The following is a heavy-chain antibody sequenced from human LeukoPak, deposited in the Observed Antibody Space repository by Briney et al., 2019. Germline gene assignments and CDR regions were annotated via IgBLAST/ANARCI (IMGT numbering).Heavy chain of an antibody. CDR1: GFTFSSYG. CDR2: IRYDGSNK. V-gene: IGHV3-30*02. J-gene: IGHJ4*02. CDR3: AKGDYYGSGSLYY. D-gene: IGHD3-10*01. Sequence: GGSLRLSCAASGFTFSSYGMHWVRQAPGKGLEWVAFIRYDGSNKYYADSVKGRFTISRDNSKNTLYLQMNSLRAEDTAVYYCAKGDYYGSGSLYYWGQGTLVTVSP.